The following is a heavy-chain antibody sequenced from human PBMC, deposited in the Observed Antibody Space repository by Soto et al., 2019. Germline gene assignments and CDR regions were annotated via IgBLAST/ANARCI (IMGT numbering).Heavy chain of an antibody. D-gene: IGHD3-3*01. CDR1: GYSFTGYW. J-gene: IGHJ6*02. CDR2: IDPSDSYT. V-gene: IGHV5-10-1*01. Sequence: GESLTISCTSSGYSFTGYWISWVRQMPGKGLEWMGRIDPSDSYTNYSPSFQGHVTISADKSISTAYLQWSSLKASDTAMYYCARGVRFLEWYKNYYYYGMDVWGQGTTVTVSS. CDR3: ARGVRFLEWYKNYYYYGMDV.